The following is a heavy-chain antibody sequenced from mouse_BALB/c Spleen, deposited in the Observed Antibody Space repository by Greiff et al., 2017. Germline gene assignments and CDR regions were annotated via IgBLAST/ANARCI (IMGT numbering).Heavy chain of an antibody. J-gene: IGHJ1*01. CDR2: LSNGGGST. CDR1: GFTFSSYT. Sequence: EVKVVESGGGLVQPGGSLKLSCAASGFTFSSYTMSWVRQTTEKRLEWVAYLSNGGGSTYYPDTVKGRFTISRDNAKNTLYLQMSSLKSEDTAMYYCARNAPSYYYGSSSDWYFDVGGAGTTVTVSS. D-gene: IGHD1-1*01. CDR3: ARNAPSYYYGSSSDWYFDV. V-gene: IGHV5-12-2*01.